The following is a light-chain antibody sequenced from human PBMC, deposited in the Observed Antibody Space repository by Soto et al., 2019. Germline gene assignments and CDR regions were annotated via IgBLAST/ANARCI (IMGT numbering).Light chain of an antibody. CDR2: WAS. CDR3: QQYFDVPFT. J-gene: IGKJ4*01. Sequence: DIVMTQSPDSMSVSLGERATMICKCSRSAIYKSNNKNHLAWYQQKPGQPPQLIIYWASTRESGVPERFSGSGSGTDFTLTISSLEAEDVAFYWCQQYFDVPFTFGGGTKV. CDR1: RSAIYKSNNKNH. V-gene: IGKV4-1*01.